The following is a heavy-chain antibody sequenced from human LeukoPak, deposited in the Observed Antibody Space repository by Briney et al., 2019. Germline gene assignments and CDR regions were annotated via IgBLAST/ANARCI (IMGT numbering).Heavy chain of an antibody. CDR2: ISGTSDTT. D-gene: IGHD3-3*01. V-gene: IGHV3-23*01. J-gene: IGHJ3*02. CDR1: GFIFKNYA. CDR3: AKADATIGGAFDI. Sequence: GGSLRLSCAASGFIFKNYAMSWVRQAPGKGLEWVSIISGTSDTTRYGDSVRGRFTTSRDNPRNTLYLQMNSLRVDDTAVYYCAKADATIGGAFDIWGQGTMVTVCS.